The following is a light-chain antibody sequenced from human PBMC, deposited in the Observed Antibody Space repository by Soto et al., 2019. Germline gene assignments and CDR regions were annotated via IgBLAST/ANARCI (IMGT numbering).Light chain of an antibody. Sequence: QSVLTQPASLSGSPGQSITISCTGTSSDVGGYNYVSWYQQHPGKAPKVMIYEVSNRPSGVSNRFSGSKSGNTASLTISGLQAEDEADYYCSSYTSSSTSCVFGTGTKVTVL. CDR1: SSDVGGYNY. CDR3: SSYTSSSTSCV. J-gene: IGLJ1*01. CDR2: EVS. V-gene: IGLV2-14*01.